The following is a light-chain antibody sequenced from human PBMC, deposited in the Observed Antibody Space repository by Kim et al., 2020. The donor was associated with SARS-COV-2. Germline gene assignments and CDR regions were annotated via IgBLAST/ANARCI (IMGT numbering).Light chain of an antibody. CDR2: SDS. V-gene: IGLV3-21*04. CDR3: QVWDSSSDHRV. J-gene: IGLJ3*02. CDR1: NMGSKS. Sequence: APGKTARITCGGNNMGSKSVHWYQQMPGQAPVLVIYSDSDRPSGIPERFSGSNFGNTATLTISRVEGGDEADYYCQVWDSSSDHRVFGGGTQLTVL.